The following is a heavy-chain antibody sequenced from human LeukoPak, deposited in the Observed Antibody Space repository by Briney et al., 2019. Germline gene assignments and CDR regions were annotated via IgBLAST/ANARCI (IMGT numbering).Heavy chain of an antibody. CDR3: ARDRSRSWYFDS. CDR2: TYYRSKWYN. V-gene: IGHV6-1*01. D-gene: IGHD6-13*01. CDR1: GDTVSSNSAA. J-gene: IGHJ4*02. Sequence: SQTLSLTCAISGDTVSSNSAAWNWIRQSPSRGLEWLGRTYYRSKWYNDYAVFVKSRISINPDTSKNQFSLQLKSVTPEDTAMYYCARDRSRSWYFDSWAQGTLVTVSS.